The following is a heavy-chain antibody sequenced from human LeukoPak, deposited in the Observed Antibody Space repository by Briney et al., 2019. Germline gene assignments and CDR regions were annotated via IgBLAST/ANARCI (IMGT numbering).Heavy chain of an antibody. V-gene: IGHV4-34*01. D-gene: IGHD1-26*01. Sequence: SETLSLTCAVYGGSFSGYYWSWIRQLPGKGLEWIGEINHSGSTNYNPSLKSRVTISVDTSKNQFSLKLSSVTAADTAVYYCARPRGSYYGYWGQGTLVTVSS. CDR1: GGSFSGYY. CDR2: INHSGST. J-gene: IGHJ4*02. CDR3: ARPRGSYYGY.